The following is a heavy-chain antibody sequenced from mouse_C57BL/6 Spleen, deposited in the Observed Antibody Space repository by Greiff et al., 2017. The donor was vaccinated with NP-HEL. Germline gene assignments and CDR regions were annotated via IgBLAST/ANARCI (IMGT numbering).Heavy chain of an antibody. CDR3: ARMANSSGSWFAY. Sequence: QVTLKESGPGILQPSQTLSLTCSFSGFSLSTFGMGVGWIRQPSGKGLEWLAHIWWDDEKYYSPALKSRLTISKDTSNNQVFLKIANVDTADTATYYCARMANSSGSWFAYWGQGTLVTVSA. CDR1: GFSLSTFGMG. J-gene: IGHJ3*01. D-gene: IGHD3-2*02. V-gene: IGHV8-8*01. CDR2: IWWDDEK.